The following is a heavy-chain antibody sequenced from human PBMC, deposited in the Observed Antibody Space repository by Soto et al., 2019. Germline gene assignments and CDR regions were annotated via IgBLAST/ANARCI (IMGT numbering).Heavy chain of an antibody. Sequence: VQLVQSGVEVKKPGASVKVSCKASGYTFTNYGISWVRQAPGQGLEWMGWINTYNGNTNYAQKVQGRVTMTTETSTSTAYMELGSLRSDDTAVYYCARDLLYSTRSTVRFDIWGQGTMLTVSS. D-gene: IGHD6-13*01. CDR3: ARDLLYSTRSTVRFDI. V-gene: IGHV1-18*01. CDR1: GYTFTNYG. CDR2: INTYNGNT. J-gene: IGHJ3*02.